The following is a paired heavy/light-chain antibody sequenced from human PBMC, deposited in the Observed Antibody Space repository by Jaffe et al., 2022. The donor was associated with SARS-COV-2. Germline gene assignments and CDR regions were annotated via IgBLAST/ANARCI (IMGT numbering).Heavy chain of an antibody. CDR3: VRMYYYHSSGYYYHHHDF. Sequence: QVQLQESGPGLVKPSETLSLTCTVSGGSVSSASYYWSWIRQPPGKGLEWIGYIYYSGSTNYNPSLKSRVTISVDTSKNQFSLRLSSVTAADTAVYYCVRMYYYHSSGYYYHHHDFWGQGTLVTVSS. D-gene: IGHD3-22*01. CDR1: GGSVSSASYY. V-gene: IGHV4-61*01. CDR2: IYYSGST. J-gene: IGHJ4*02.
Light chain of an antibody. CDR1: QSVSSSD. V-gene: IGKV3-20*01. J-gene: IGKJ4*01. CDR2: GAS. CDR3: QQYGSSLFT. Sequence: EIVLTQSPGTLSLSPGDTATLSCRASQSVSSSDLAWYQQKPGQAPRLLIYGASSRATGIPDRFSGSGSGTDFTLTISRLEPEDFAVYYCQQYGSSLFTFGGGTKVEIK.